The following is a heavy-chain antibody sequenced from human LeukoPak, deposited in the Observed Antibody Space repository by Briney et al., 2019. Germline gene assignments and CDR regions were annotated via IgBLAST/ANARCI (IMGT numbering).Heavy chain of an antibody. V-gene: IGHV3-74*01. D-gene: IGHD2-21*01. Sequence: GGSLRLSCAASGFTFSSYWMHWVRQAPGKGLVWVSRINSDGSSTTYAGSVKGRFTISRDNSKNTLYLQMNSLRAEDTAVYYCAKGSGEVVIADEDYWGQGTLVTVSS. CDR1: GFTFSSYW. J-gene: IGHJ4*02. CDR2: INSDGSST. CDR3: AKGSGEVVIADEDY.